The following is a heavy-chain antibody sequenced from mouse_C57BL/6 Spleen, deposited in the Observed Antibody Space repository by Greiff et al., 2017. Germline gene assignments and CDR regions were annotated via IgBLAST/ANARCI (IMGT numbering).Heavy chain of an antibody. CDR2: IYPGSGST. CDR3: ARRYYDYGAWFAY. J-gene: IGHJ3*01. D-gene: IGHD2-4*01. Sequence: QVQLQQPGAELVKPGASVKMSCKASGYTFTSYWITWVMQRPGQGLEWIGDIYPGSGSTNYNEKFKSKATLTVDTTSSTAYMQLSSLTSEDSAVYYCARRYYDYGAWFAYWGQGTLVTVSA. V-gene: IGHV1-55*01. CDR1: GYTFTSYW.